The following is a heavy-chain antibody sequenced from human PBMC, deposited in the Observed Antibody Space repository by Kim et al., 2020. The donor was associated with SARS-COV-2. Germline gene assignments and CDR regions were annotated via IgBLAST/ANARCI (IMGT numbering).Heavy chain of an antibody. CDR3: ARDYYDSDGDGDGMDV. Sequence: GGSLRLSCAASGFTFSTYAMHWVRQAPGKGLEWVAIISYHGINKFYADSVKGRFTISRDNSKNTLHLHMNNLSGEDTAVYRCARDYYDSDGDGDGMDVWGQGTTVTVSS. D-gene: IGHD3-22*01. J-gene: IGHJ6*02. V-gene: IGHV3-30-3*01. CDR2: ISYHGINK. CDR1: GFTFSTYA.